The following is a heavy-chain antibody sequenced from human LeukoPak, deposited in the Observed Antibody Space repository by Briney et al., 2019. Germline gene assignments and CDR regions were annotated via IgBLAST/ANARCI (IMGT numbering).Heavy chain of an antibody. CDR3: AKGAGYGGNSGEEWYYFDY. J-gene: IGHJ4*02. Sequence: GGSLRLSCAASGFTFSSYAMNWVRQAPGKGLEWVSAISGSGGSTYYADSVKGRFTISRDNSKNTLYLQMNSLRAEDTAVYYCAKGAGYGGNSGEEWYYFDYWGQGTLVTVSS. V-gene: IGHV3-23*01. CDR2: ISGSGGST. CDR1: GFTFSSYA. D-gene: IGHD4-23*01.